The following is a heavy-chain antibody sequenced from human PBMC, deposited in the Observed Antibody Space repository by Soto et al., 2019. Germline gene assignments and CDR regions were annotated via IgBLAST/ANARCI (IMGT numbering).Heavy chain of an antibody. CDR3: ARGHSSRLYEVSGY. V-gene: IGHV3-33*01. D-gene: IGHD6-13*01. J-gene: IGHJ4*02. Sequence: QVQLVESGGGVVQPGRSLRLSCAASGFTFSSYGMYWVRQAPGKGLEWVALIWYDGSNKYYADSVKGRFTISRDNSKNTVYLQMNSLRAEDTAMYYCARGHSSRLYEVSGYWGQGTVVVVSS. CDR2: IWYDGSNK. CDR1: GFTFSSYG.